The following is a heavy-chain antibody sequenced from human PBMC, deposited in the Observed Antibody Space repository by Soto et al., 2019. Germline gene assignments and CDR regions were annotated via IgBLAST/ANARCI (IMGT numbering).Heavy chain of an antibody. Sequence: GASVKVSCKASGYTSTSYTIHWVRQVPGQSLEWMGWINAGTGNTKYSQKFQGRVTITRDTSASTAYMELTSLRSEDTAVFYCAREHSGSRSYPAPFDYWGQGTLVTVSS. J-gene: IGHJ4*02. CDR2: INAGTGNT. CDR3: AREHSGSRSYPAPFDY. D-gene: IGHD3-10*01. CDR1: GYTSTSYT. V-gene: IGHV1-3*01.